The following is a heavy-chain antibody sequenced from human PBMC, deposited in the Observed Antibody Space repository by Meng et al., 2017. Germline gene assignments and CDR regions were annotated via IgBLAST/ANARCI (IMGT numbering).Heavy chain of an antibody. CDR3: ARAPKGRTYYYDSSGYYAYSFDY. J-gene: IGHJ4*02. CDR2: ISSSSSYI. V-gene: IGHV3-21*01. D-gene: IGHD3-22*01. CDR1: GFTFSSYS. Sequence: GESLKISCAASGFTFSSYSMNWVRQAPGKGLEWVSSISSSSSYIYYADSVKGRFTISRDNAKNSLYLQMNSLRAEDTAVYYCARAPKGRTYYYDSSGYYAYSFDYWGQGTLVTVSS.